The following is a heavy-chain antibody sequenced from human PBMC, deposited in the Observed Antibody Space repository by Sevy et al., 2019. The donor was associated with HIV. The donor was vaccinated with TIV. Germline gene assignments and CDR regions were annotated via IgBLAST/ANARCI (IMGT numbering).Heavy chain of an antibody. CDR1: GGSISSSSYY. CDR2: IYYSGST. Sequence: SETLSLTCTVSGGSISSSSYYWAWIRQPPGKGLEWIGSIYYSGSTYYNPSLKSRVTISVDTSKNQFSRKVTSVTAADTAVYYGARQGWSVVVVAASGNGLDVWGQGTTVTVSS. D-gene: IGHD2-15*01. V-gene: IGHV4-39*01. J-gene: IGHJ6*02. CDR3: ARQGWSVVVVAASGNGLDV.